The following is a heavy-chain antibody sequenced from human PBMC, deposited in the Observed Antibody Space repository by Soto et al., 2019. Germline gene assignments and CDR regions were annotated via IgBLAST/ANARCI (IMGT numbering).Heavy chain of an antibody. CDR3: ARHDWAKPFDY. J-gene: IGHJ4*02. CDR1: GGSISSSSYY. Sequence: QLQLQESGPGLVKPSETLSLTCTVSGGSISSSSYYWGWIRQPPGKGLEWIGSIYYSGSTYYNPSLKTGGTVSEXTSKNQFSLKLSSVTAADTAVYYCARHDWAKPFDYWGQGTLVTVSS. V-gene: IGHV4-39*01. D-gene: IGHD3-9*01. CDR2: IYYSGST.